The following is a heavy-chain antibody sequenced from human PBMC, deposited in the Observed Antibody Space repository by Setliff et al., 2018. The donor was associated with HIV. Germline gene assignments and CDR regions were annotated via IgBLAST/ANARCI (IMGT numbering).Heavy chain of an antibody. CDR1: GGTFSTYA. Sequence: GASVKVSCKASGGTFSTYAISWVRQAPGQGLEWMGWISPYNGNTSYAQKLQGRVTMTRDTSTSTVYMELSSLRSEDTAVYYCARVGRRVVVAATDYWGQGTLVTVSS. V-gene: IGHV1-18*01. D-gene: IGHD2-15*01. CDR2: ISPYNGNT. CDR3: ARVGRRVVVAATDY. J-gene: IGHJ4*02.